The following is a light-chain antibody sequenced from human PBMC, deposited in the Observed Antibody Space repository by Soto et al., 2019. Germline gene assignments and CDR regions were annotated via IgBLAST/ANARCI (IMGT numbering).Light chain of an antibody. Sequence: EILLTQSPCTLSLSPGERATLSCGARQSVSSYLDWYQQKPGQAPRLLIYGASTRATGIPARFSGSGSGTEFTLTINSLPSEDFEVYYCQQYNNSPRTCGQGTKVDIK. CDR2: GAS. J-gene: IGKJ1*01. V-gene: IGKV3-15*01. CDR3: QQYNNSPRT. CDR1: QSVSSY.